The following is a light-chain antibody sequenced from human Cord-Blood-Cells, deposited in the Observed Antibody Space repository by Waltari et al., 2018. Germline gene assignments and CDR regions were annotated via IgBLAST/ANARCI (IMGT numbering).Light chain of an antibody. V-gene: IGKV1-8*01. Sequence: AIRMTQSPSSLSAATGDRVTITCRANQGIISYLAWYQQKPGKAPKLLIYAASTLQSGVPSRFSGSGSGTDFTLTISCLQSEDFATYYCQQYYSYPLFGGGTKVEIK. CDR1: QGIISY. J-gene: IGKJ4*01. CDR2: AAS. CDR3: QQYYSYPL.